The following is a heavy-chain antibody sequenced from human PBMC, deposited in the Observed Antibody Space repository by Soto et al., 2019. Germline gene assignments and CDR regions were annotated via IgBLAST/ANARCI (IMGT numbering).Heavy chain of an antibody. CDR2: ISPHNGNT. D-gene: IGHD1-1*01. V-gene: IGHV1-18*01. J-gene: IGHJ4*02. CDR3: ARGRYGDY. CDR1: GYTFTSYG. Sequence: QVHLVQSGAEVKKPGASVKVSCKASGYTFTSYGITWVRQAPGQGLEWTGWISPHNGNTDYAEKLQGRVTVTRDTSTSTAYMELRSLISDDSAVYYCARGRYGDYWGQGALVPVSS.